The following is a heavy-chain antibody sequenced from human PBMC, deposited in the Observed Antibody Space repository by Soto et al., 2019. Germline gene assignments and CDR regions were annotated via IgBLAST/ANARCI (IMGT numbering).Heavy chain of an antibody. CDR1: GFTFSSYA. J-gene: IGHJ6*02. D-gene: IGHD2-2*01. Sequence: GRSLRLSCAASGFTFSSYAMHRVRQAPGKGLEWVAVISYDGSNKYYADSVKGRFTISRDNSKNTLYLQMNSLRAEGTAVYYCARDRRYCSSTSCYDSYYYGMDVWGQGTTVTVSS. V-gene: IGHV3-30-3*01. CDR3: ARDRRYCSSTSCYDSYYYGMDV. CDR2: ISYDGSNK.